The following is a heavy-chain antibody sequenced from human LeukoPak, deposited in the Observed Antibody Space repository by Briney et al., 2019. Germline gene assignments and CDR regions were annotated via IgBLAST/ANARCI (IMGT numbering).Heavy chain of an antibody. D-gene: IGHD2-2*02. CDR2: IYYSGST. V-gene: IGHV4-59*01. J-gene: IGHJ5*02. Sequence: PSETLSLTCTVSGGSTSSYYWSWIRQPPGKGLEWIGYIYYSGSTNYNPSLKSRVTISVDTSKNQFSLKLSSVTAADTAVYYCARGEYQLLYGLFDPWGQGTPVTVSS. CDR3: ARGEYQLLYGLFDP. CDR1: GGSTSSYY.